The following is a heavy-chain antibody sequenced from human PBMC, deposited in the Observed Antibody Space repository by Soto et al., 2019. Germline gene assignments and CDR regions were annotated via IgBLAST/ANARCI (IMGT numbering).Heavy chain of an antibody. CDR1: GGSISSYY. CDR3: ARVPGP. D-gene: IGHD2-2*01. V-gene: IGHV4-59*12. CDR2: IYYSGST. J-gene: IGHJ5*02. Sequence: ASETLSLTCTVSGGSISSYYWSWIRQPPGKGLEWIGYIYYSGSTYYNPSLKSRVTISVDTSKNQFSLKLSSVTAADTAVHYCARVPGPWGQGTLVTVSS.